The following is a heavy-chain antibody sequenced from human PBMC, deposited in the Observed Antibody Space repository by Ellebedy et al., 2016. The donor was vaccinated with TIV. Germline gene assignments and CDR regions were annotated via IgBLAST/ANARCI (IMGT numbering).Heavy chain of an antibody. CDR2: ISYDGNNQ. V-gene: IGHV3-30*18. D-gene: IGHD5-12*01. CDR3: AKAPSPVATIVDY. CDR1: GFTFSSYG. J-gene: IGHJ4*02. Sequence: GGSLRLSCAASGFTFSSYGMHWVRQAPGKGLECVAVISYDGNNQYYADSVKGRFTISRDSSKNTLYLQMNSLRAEDTAVYYCAKAPSPVATIVDYWGQGTLVTVSS.